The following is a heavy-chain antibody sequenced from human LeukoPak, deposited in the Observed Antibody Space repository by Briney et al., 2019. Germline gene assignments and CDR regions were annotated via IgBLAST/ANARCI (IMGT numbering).Heavy chain of an antibody. Sequence: SGPTLVNPTQTLTLTCTCSGISLSTSGVGVGWIRQPPGKALEWLALIYWNDDKRYSPSLKSRLTITKDTSKNQVVLTMTNMDPVDTATYYCAHLLPYDFWSGYYTNWFDPWGQGTLVTVSS. V-gene: IGHV2-5*01. CDR3: AHLLPYDFWSGYYTNWFDP. J-gene: IGHJ5*02. D-gene: IGHD3-3*01. CDR2: IYWNDDK. CDR1: GISLSTSGVG.